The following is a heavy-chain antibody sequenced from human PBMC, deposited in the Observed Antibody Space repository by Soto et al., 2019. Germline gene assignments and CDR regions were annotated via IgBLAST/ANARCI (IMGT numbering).Heavy chain of an antibody. J-gene: IGHJ4*02. CDR2: LNTITTSV. CDR3: TTTPDY. V-gene: IGHV3-21*01. CDR1: VFNFSHYT. Sequence: PGGLMRLPFEASVFNFSHYTMTWVRQAPGKGLEWVASLNTITTSVYYVDSVRGRPTISRDNSKNSLFLQLHRLTPEDTGFYYCTTTPDYWGPGTLLTDSS.